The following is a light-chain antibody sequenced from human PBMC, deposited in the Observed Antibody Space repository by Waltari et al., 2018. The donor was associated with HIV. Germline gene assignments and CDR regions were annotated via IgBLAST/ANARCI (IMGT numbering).Light chain of an antibody. J-gene: IGLJ3*02. CDR1: SGSVSTSYY. CDR2: STN. Sequence: QTVVTQEPSFSVSPGGTVTLTCGLSSGSVSTSYYPSWYQQTPGQAPRTLIYSTNTRASGGPDGFSVSILWNKAALTITGAQADDESDYYCVLYMGSGIWVFGGGTKLTVL. V-gene: IGLV8-61*01. CDR3: VLYMGSGIWV.